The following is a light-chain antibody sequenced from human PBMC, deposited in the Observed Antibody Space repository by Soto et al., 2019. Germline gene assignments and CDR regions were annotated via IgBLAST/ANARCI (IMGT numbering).Light chain of an antibody. CDR2: EVS. CDR3: SSYTSTNTI. CDR1: SSDVGGYKY. Sequence: QSVLTQPASVSGSPGQSITISCTGTSSDVGGYKYVSWYQQHPGKAPKLMIYEVSNRPSGVSNRFSGSKSGNTASLTISGLQAEDEADYYCSSYTSTNTIFGGGTKVTVL. V-gene: IGLV2-14*01. J-gene: IGLJ2*01.